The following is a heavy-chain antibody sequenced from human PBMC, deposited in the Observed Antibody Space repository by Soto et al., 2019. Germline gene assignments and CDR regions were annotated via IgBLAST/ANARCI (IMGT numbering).Heavy chain of an antibody. CDR1: GYTFTGYY. CDR2: INPNSGGT. J-gene: IGHJ4*02. Sequence: GASVKVSCKASGYTFTGYYMHWVRQAPGQGLEWMGWINPNSGGTNYAQKFQGWVTMTRDTSISTAYMELSRLRSDDTAVYYCARGPRRTGTTAVDYWGQGTLVTVSS. V-gene: IGHV1-2*04. CDR3: ARGPRRTGTTAVDY. D-gene: IGHD1-1*01.